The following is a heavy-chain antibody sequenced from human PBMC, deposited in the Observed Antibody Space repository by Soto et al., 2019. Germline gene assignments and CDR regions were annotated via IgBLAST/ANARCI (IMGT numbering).Heavy chain of an antibody. CDR3: AARHFWSGPWTETRLDY. V-gene: IGHV4-38-2*01. J-gene: IGHJ4*02. CDR2: IYHSGST. Sequence: SETLSLTCAVSGYSISSGYYWGWIRQSPGKGLEWIGSIYHSGSTNYNPSLTSRVNKSVDKSKNHFSLKLTSVTAADTAVYYCAARHFWSGPWTETRLDYWGQGTLVTVSS. D-gene: IGHD3-3*02. CDR1: GYSISSGYY.